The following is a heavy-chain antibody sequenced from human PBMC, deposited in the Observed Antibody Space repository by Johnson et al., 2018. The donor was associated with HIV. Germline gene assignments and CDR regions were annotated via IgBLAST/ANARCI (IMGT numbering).Heavy chain of an antibody. V-gene: IGHV3-30-3*01. J-gene: IGHJ3*02. CDR3: ARGSMFRGVIHACDI. D-gene: IGHD3-10*01. CDR1: GFTFSSYA. Sequence: QVQLVESGGGVVQPGRSLRLSCAASGFTFSSYAMHWVRQAPGKGLEWVAVISYDGSNKYYADSVKGRFTISRDNSKNTLYLQMNSLRAEDTAVYYCARGSMFRGVIHACDIWGQGTMVTVSS. CDR2: ISYDGSNK.